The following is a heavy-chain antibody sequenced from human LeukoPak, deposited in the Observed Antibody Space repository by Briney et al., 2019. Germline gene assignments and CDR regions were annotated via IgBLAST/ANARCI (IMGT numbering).Heavy chain of an antibody. CDR2: ISACNGNT. CDR3: VAYYYDSSGYYYFDY. CDR1: GYTFTSYG. J-gene: IGHJ4*02. V-gene: IGHV1-18*01. D-gene: IGHD3-22*01. Sequence: ASVKVSCKASGYTFTSYGISWVRQAPGQGLEWMGWISACNGNTNYVQKLQGRVTMTTDTSTSTAYMELRSLRSDDTAVYYCVAYYYDSSGYYYFDYWGQGTLVTVSS.